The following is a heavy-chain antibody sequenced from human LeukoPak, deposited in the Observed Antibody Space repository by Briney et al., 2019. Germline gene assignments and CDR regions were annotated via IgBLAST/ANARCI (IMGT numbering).Heavy chain of an antibody. D-gene: IGHD2-15*01. J-gene: IGHJ4*02. CDR2: IYYSGST. CDR3: ARLVVVAATGLEGFDY. Sequence: SETLSLTCTVSGGSISSSSYYWGWIRQPPGKGLEWIGSIYYSGSTYYNPSLKNRVTISVDTSKNQLSLKMSSVTAADTAVYYCARLVVVAATGLEGFDYWGQGTLVIVSS. V-gene: IGHV4-39*07. CDR1: GGSISSSSYY.